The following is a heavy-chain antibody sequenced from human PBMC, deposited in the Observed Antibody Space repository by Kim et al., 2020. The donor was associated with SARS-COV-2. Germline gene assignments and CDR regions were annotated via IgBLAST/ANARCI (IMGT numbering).Heavy chain of an antibody. D-gene: IGHD3-10*01. Sequence: SETLSLTCAVYGGSFSGYYWSWIRQPPGKGLEWIGEINHSGSTNYNPSLKSRVTISVDTSKNQFSLKLSSVTAADTAVYYCANRGVMKHWFDPWGQGTLVTVSS. CDR2: INHSGST. CDR1: GGSFSGYY. CDR3: ANRGVMKHWFDP. V-gene: IGHV4-34*01. J-gene: IGHJ5*02.